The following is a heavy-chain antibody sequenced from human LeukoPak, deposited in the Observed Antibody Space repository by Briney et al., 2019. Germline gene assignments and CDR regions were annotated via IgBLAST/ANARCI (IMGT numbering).Heavy chain of an antibody. Sequence: SETLSLTCTVSGGAISSISYYWGWIRHPPGKGLEWIGTVYYRGSTYYSPSLTSRVTISVDTPKNQFSLKLSSVTAADTAVYYCARDGVEELLHNWFDPWGQGTLVTVSS. V-gene: IGHV4-39*02. CDR1: GGAISSISYY. J-gene: IGHJ5*02. D-gene: IGHD2-15*01. CDR3: ARDGVEELLHNWFDP. CDR2: VYYRGST.